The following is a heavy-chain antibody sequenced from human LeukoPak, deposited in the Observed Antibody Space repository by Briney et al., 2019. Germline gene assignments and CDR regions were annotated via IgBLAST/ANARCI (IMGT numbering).Heavy chain of an antibody. CDR1: GFTVSSNY. V-gene: IGHV3-7*01. CDR2: IKQDGSEK. D-gene: IGHD2-15*01. Sequence: GGSLRLSCAASGFTVSSNYMSWVRQAPGKGLEWVANIKQDGSEKYHVDSVKGRFTISRDNAKNSLYLQMNSLRAEDTAVYYCARDRTWYSNWGQGTLVTVSS. CDR3: ARDRTWYSN. J-gene: IGHJ4*02.